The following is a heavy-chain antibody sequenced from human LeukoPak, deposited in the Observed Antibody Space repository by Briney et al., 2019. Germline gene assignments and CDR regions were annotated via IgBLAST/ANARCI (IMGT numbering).Heavy chain of an antibody. V-gene: IGHV3-64D*09. J-gene: IGHJ4*02. CDR1: GFTFSAYA. CDR3: VKITSVTGGDC. D-gene: IGHD7-27*01. CDR2: ISSDGGRP. Sequence: PGGSLRLSCSSSGFTFSAYAMYWVRQAPGKGLEYVSGISSDGGRPFYADSVKGRFTISRDNSKNTLYLQMSSLRAEDTAIYYCVKITSVTGGDCWGQGTRLTVSS.